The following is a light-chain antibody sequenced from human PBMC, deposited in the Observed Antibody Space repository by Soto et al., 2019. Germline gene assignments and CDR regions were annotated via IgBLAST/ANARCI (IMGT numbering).Light chain of an antibody. CDR1: QSISSY. Sequence: DIQMTQSPSSVSASVGDRVTITCRASQSISSYLNWYQQKPGKAPKLLIYAASSLQSGVPSRFSGSGSGTDFTLNISSLQPEDFATYYCQQSYSTPRTFGQGTKVEIK. V-gene: IGKV1-39*01. J-gene: IGKJ1*01. CDR2: AAS. CDR3: QQSYSTPRT.